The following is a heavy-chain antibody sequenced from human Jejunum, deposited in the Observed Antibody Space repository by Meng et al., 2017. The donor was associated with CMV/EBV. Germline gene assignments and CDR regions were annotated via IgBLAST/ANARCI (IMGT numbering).Heavy chain of an antibody. CDR3: TRDRYGVYSFDQ. V-gene: IGHV3-21*01. CDR1: GFTFSTHS. J-gene: IGHJ4*02. CDR2: ISSSSSSI. D-gene: IGHD4-17*01. Sequence: EVQLVESGGGLVKPGGSLRLSCAASGFTFSTHSMNWVRQAPGRGLEWVSSISSSSSSIYYSDSVKGRFIISRDNAKNSLYLQMNSLGAEDMAVYYCTRDRYGVYSFDQWGQGTLGTVSS.